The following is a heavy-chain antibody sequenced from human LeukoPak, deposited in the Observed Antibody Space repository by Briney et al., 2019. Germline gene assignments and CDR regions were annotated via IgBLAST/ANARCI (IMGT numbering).Heavy chain of an antibody. CDR1: GYTFTSYY. J-gene: IGHJ5*02. D-gene: IGHD6-19*01. CDR3: ARGGYLGYSSGPRNWFDP. CDR2: INPNSGGT. Sequence: GASVKLSCKASGYTFTSYYMHWVRQAPGQGLEWMGWINPNSGGTNYAQKFQGRVTMTRDTSISTAYMELSRLRSDDTAVYYCARGGYLGYSSGPRNWFDPWGQGTLVTVSS. V-gene: IGHV1-2*02.